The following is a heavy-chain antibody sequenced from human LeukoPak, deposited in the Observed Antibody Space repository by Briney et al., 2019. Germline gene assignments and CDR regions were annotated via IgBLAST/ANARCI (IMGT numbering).Heavy chain of an antibody. D-gene: IGHD6-6*01. CDR3: ARLVAARPTNWFDP. V-gene: IGHV4-59*01. Sequence: SETLSLTCTVSGGSISSYYWSWIRQPPGKGLEWIGHIYYSGSTNYNPSLKSRVTISVDTSKNQFSLKLSSVTAADTVVYYCARLVAARPTNWFDPWGQGTLVTVSS. CDR2: IYYSGST. J-gene: IGHJ5*02. CDR1: GGSISSYY.